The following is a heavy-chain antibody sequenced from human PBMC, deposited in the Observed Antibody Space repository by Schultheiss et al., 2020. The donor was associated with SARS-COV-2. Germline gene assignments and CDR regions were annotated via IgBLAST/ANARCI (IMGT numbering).Heavy chain of an antibody. CDR1: GFTFSSYA. CDR3: ARASYGGYVGAFDI. Sequence: GESLKISCAASGFTFSSYAMHWVRQAPGKGLEWVAVISYDGSNKYYADSVKGRFTISRDNSKNTLYLQMNSLRAEDTAVYYCARASYGGYVGAFDIWGQGTMVTVSS. CDR2: ISYDGSNK. D-gene: IGHD5-12*01. J-gene: IGHJ3*02. V-gene: IGHV3-30-3*01.